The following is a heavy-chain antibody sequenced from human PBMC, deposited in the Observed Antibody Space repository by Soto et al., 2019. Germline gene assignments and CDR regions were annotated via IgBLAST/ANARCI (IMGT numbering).Heavy chain of an antibody. J-gene: IGHJ4*02. CDR3: ARGGDGYNSLFDY. D-gene: IGHD5-12*01. CDR2: IIPIFGTA. CDR1: GGTFSSYA. Sequence: GASVKVSCKASGGTFSSYAISWVRQAPGQGLEWMGGIIPIFGTANYAQKFQGRVTITADKSTSTAHMELSSLRSEDTAVYYCARGGDGYNSLFDYWGQGTLVTVSS. V-gene: IGHV1-69*06.